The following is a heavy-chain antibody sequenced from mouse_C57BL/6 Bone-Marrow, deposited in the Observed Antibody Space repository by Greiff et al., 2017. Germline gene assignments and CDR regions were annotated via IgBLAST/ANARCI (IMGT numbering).Heavy chain of an antibody. CDR3: ARRAIYDY. D-gene: IGHD2-3*01. CDR2: IDPSDSYT. V-gene: IGHV1-59*01. J-gene: IGHJ3*01. Sequence: QVQLQQPGAELVRPGTSVKLSCKASGYTFTSYWMHWVKQRPGQGLEWIGEIDPSDSYTNYNQKFKGKATLTVDTSSSTAYMQLSSLTSEDSAVYYCARRAIYDYWGQGTLVTVSA. CDR1: GYTFTSYW.